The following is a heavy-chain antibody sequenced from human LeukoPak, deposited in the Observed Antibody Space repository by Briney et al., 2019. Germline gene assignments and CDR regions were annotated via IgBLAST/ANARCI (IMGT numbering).Heavy chain of an antibody. Sequence: GGSLRLSCAASGFTVSSNYMSWVRQAPGKGLEWVSVIYSGGSTYYADSVKGRFTISRDNSKNTLYLQMNSLRAEDTAVYYCARDFYSGYSSGWYYFDYWGQGTLVTVSS. CDR2: IYSGGST. CDR1: GFTVSSNY. D-gene: IGHD6-19*01. CDR3: ARDFYSGYSSGWYYFDY. J-gene: IGHJ4*02. V-gene: IGHV3-66*01.